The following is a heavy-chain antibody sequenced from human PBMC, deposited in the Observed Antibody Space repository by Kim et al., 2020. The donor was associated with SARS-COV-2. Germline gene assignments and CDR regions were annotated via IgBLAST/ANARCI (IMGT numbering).Heavy chain of an antibody. J-gene: IGHJ5*02. Sequence: GGSLRLSCAASGFTFSSYAMHWVRQAPGKGLEWVAVISYDGSNKYYADSVKGRFTISRDNSKNTLYLQMNSLRAEDTAVYYCARDRGYCSGGSYLNWFDPWGQGTLVTVSS. CDR2: ISYDGSNK. CDR3: ARDRGYCSGGSYLNWFDP. CDR1: GFTFSSYA. D-gene: IGHD2-15*01. V-gene: IGHV3-30*04.